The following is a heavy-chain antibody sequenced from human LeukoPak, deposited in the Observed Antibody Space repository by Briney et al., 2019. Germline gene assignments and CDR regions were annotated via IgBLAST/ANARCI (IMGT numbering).Heavy chain of an antibody. J-gene: IGHJ4*02. V-gene: IGHV3-53*05. CDR3: AKEGAVAGFDY. CDR1: GFTVSSNY. Sequence: PGGSLRLSCAASGFTVSSNYMSWVRQAPGKGLEWVSLIYSGGSTYYADSVKGRFTISRDNSKNTLFLQMNSLRAEDTAVYYCAKEGAVAGFDYWGQGTLVTVSS. CDR2: IYSGGST. D-gene: IGHD6-19*01.